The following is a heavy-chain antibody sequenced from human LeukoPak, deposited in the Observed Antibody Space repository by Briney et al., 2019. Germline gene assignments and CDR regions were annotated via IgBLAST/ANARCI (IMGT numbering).Heavy chain of an antibody. CDR2: IYYSGST. V-gene: IGHV4-31*03. CDR3: ARYRDYYDSSGLDWFDP. Sequence: SQTLSLTCTVSGGSISSGGYYWSWIRQHPGKGLEWIGYIYYSGSTYYNPSLKSRVTISVDTSKNQFSLKLSSVTAADTAVYYCARYRDYYDSSGLDWFDPWGQGTLDTVSS. CDR1: GGSISSGGYY. D-gene: IGHD3-22*01. J-gene: IGHJ5*02.